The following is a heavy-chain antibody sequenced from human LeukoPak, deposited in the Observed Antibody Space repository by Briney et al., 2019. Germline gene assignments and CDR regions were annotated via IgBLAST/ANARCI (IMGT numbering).Heavy chain of an antibody. CDR3: ARASGYSSGMWFDP. CDR2: MNPNSGAT. J-gene: IGHJ5*02. D-gene: IGHD6-19*01. V-gene: IGHV1-8*01. CDR1: GYTFTSYD. Sequence: ASVKVSCKASGYTFTSYDFNWLRQATGQGPEWMGWMNPNSGATGYAQKFQGRITMTRSASINTAYMELTDLRSEDTAVYYCARASGYSSGMWFDPWGQGTLVTVSS.